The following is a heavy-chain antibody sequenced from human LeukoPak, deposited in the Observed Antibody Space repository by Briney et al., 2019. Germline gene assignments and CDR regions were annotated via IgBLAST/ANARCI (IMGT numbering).Heavy chain of an antibody. CDR2: ISDSGGST. J-gene: IGHJ6*02. Sequence: GGSLTLTRSASGFPFSSYAMHWVRQAPGKGLEYVSAISDSGGSTYYADSVKGRFTISRDNSKNTLYLQMSSLRAEDTAVYFCVRGYSFGPYGMDVWGQGTTVTVSS. CDR1: GFPFSSYA. V-gene: IGHV3-64D*09. D-gene: IGHD2-15*01. CDR3: VRGYSFGPYGMDV.